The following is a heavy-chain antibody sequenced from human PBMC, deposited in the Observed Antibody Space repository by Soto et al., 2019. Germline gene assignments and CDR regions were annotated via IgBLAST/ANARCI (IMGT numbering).Heavy chain of an antibody. J-gene: IGHJ5*02. Sequence: RLEWMGWVSAYNGNTNYAQKLQGRVTMTTDTSTSTAYMELRSLGSDATAVYYCASDCRAFGSSLGRFNGLAPWGKGTPVIVSS. V-gene: IGHV1-18*01. D-gene: IGHD2-2*01. CDR2: VSAYNGNT. CDR3: ASDCRAFGSSLGRFNGLAP.